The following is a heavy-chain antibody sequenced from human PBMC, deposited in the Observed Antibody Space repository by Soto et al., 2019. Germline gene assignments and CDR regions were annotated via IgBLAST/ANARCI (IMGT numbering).Heavy chain of an antibody. D-gene: IGHD3-3*01. CDR3: ARSITIFGTQYYYYGMDV. CDR1: GGSISSGGYY. CDR2: IYYSGST. J-gene: IGHJ6*02. V-gene: IGHV4-31*03. Sequence: PSETLSLTCTVSGGSISSGGYYWSWIRQHPGKGLEWIGYIYYSGSTYYNPSLKSRVTISVDTSKNQFSLKLSSVTAADTAVYYCARSITIFGTQYYYYGMDVWGQGTTGTVSS.